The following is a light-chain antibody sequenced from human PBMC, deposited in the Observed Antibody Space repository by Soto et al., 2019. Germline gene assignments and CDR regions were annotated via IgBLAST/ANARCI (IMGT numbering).Light chain of an antibody. V-gene: IGKV3-15*01. CDR2: GIS. CDR3: PLYNSHLNP. CDR1: QMVNSN. J-gene: IGKJ1*01. Sequence: LSLAILSVPTGESATLSCRVSQMVNSNYLALYQQHPGQPPRLLIYGISTRATGIPARFSGSGSGTEFSLTISSLQPDDFAPYYCPLYNSHLNPSGQGTMVAIK.